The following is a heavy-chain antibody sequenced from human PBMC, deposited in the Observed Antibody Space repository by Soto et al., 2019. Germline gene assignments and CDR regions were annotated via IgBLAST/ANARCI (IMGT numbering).Heavy chain of an antibody. V-gene: IGHV4-39*01. CDR3: ARHGNTVTTGYYYGMDV. J-gene: IGHJ6*02. CDR2: MYYSGRT. Sequence: SETLSLTCTVSGAAISSSNYYWGWSRQPPGRGLEWIGTMYYSGRTYYNPSLKSRVTTSVDTSKNQFSLKLSAVTATDTAVYYCARHGNTVTTGYYYGMDVWGQGTTVTVSS. D-gene: IGHD4-17*01. CDR1: GAAISSSNYY.